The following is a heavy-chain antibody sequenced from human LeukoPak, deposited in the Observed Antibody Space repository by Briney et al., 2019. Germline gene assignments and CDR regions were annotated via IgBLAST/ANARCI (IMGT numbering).Heavy chain of an antibody. CDR2: IDKKDNLYAT. CDR1: GFTFSGSA. D-gene: IGHD2-15*01. CDR3: TRDRGTYNWFDP. Sequence: GGSLRLSCAASGFTFSGSAVHWVRQSSGKGLEGVGHIDKKDNLYATAYAESVKGRFTISRDDSKDTAFLHMDSLKTEDTALYYCTRDRGTYNWFDPWGQGTLVTVSS. J-gene: IGHJ5*02. V-gene: IGHV3-73*01.